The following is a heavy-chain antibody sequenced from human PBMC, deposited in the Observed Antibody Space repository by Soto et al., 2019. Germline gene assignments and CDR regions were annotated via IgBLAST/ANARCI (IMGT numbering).Heavy chain of an antibody. Sequence: PGGSLRLSCAASGFTFSSYGMHWVRQAPGKGLEWVAVISYDGSSKYYADSVKGRFTISRDNSKNTLYLQMNSLRAEDTAVYYCAKGDYYDSSGYYYGDAFDIWGQGTMVTVSS. CDR3: AKGDYYDSSGYYYGDAFDI. D-gene: IGHD3-22*01. J-gene: IGHJ3*02. CDR1: GFTFSSYG. CDR2: ISYDGSSK. V-gene: IGHV3-30*18.